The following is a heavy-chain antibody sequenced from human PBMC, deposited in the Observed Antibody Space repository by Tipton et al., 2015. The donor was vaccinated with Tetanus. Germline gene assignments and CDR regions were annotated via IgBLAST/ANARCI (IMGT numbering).Heavy chain of an antibody. Sequence: TLSLTCAVYGGSFSGYYWSWIRQSPGKGLGWIGEINHSGTSNHNPSLKSRVTTSVDTSKNHFFLQLSSVTAADTAVYYCARGRLTYYYGSGSRGWFDPWGQGTPVTVSS. CDR1: GGSFSGYY. V-gene: IGHV4-34*01. CDR2: INHSGTS. CDR3: ARGRLTYYYGSGSRGWFDP. D-gene: IGHD3-10*01. J-gene: IGHJ5*02.